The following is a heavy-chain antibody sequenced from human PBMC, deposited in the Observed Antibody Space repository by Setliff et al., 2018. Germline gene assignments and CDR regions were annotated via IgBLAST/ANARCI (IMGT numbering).Heavy chain of an antibody. J-gene: IGHJ5*02. CDR1: GGSFSGYY. CDR2: IYYSGST. CDR3: ARQVLGYSSSYNWFDP. Sequence: SETLSLTCAVYGGSFSGYYWGWIRQPPGKGLEWIGCIYYSGSTYYNPSLKSRVTISLDTSKNQFSLKLSSVTAADTAVYYCARQVLGYSSSYNWFDPWGQGTLVTVSS. V-gene: IGHV4-34*11. D-gene: IGHD6-6*01.